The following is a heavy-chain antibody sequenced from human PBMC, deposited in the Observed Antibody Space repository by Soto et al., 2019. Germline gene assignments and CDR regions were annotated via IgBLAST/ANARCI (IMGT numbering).Heavy chain of an antibody. CDR3: ARMYSSSSQPDY. D-gene: IGHD6-6*01. Sequence: SETLSLTCTVSGGSISSGGYYWSWIRQHPGKGLEWIGYIYYSGSTYYNPSLKSRVTISVGTSKNQFSLKLSSVTAADTAVYYCARMYSSSSQPDYWGQGTLVTVPS. V-gene: IGHV4-31*03. J-gene: IGHJ4*02. CDR1: GGSISSGGYY. CDR2: IYYSGST.